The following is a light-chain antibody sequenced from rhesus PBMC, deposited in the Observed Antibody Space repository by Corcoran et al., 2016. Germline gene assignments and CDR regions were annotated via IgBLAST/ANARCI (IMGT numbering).Light chain of an antibody. CDR1: QGVRSW. CDR3: QQYSRRPCT. J-gene: IGKJ3*01. Sequence: DIQMTQSPSSLSASVGDTVTITCRASQGVRSWLAWYQQKPGKTPKLLINRASSWQSGPSRFSGSGSGTDFTLTISNLQSEDFATYHCQQYSRRPCTFGPGTKLEIK. CDR2: RAS. V-gene: IGKV1-22*01.